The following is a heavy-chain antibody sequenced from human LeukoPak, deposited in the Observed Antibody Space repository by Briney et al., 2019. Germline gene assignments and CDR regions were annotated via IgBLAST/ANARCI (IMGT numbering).Heavy chain of an antibody. Sequence: SETLSLTCTVSGGSISSYYWRSIRQPPGKGLEWIGYIYYSGSTNYNPSLKSRVTISVDTSKNQFSLKLSSVTAADTAVYYCARDRYGDYAQWGQGTLVTVSS. CDR3: ARDRYGDYAQ. CDR1: GGSISSYY. J-gene: IGHJ4*02. CDR2: IYYSGST. D-gene: IGHD4-17*01. V-gene: IGHV4-59*01.